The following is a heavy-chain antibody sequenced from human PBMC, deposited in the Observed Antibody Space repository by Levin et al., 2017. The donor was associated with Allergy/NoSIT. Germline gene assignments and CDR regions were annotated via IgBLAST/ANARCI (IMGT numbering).Heavy chain of an antibody. D-gene: IGHD6-13*01. V-gene: IGHV3-23*01. CDR3: AKKAGFTGSWVFDS. Sequence: GGSLRLSCAASGFTFSSYAMGWARPAPGMGLEWVSTITGPGGDTYYADSVKGLFPLSSDNSKNTLFLQMSNLRAEDTALYYCAKKAGFTGSWVFDSWGQGALVTVSS. J-gene: IGHJ4*02. CDR1: GFTFSSYA. CDR2: ITGPGGDT.